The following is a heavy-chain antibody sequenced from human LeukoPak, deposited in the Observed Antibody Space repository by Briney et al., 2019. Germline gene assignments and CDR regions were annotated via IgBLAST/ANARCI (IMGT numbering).Heavy chain of an antibody. J-gene: IGHJ5*02. V-gene: IGHV4-31*03. CDR1: GGSISSGGYY. Sequence: SETLSLTCTVSGGSISSGGYYWSWIRQHPGKGLEWIGYIYYSGSTYYNPSLKSRVTISVDTSKNQSSLKLSSVTAADTAVYYCAGGTCDFWSGRPYNWFDPWGQGTLVTVSS. CDR2: IYYSGST. D-gene: IGHD3-3*01. CDR3: AGGTCDFWSGRPYNWFDP.